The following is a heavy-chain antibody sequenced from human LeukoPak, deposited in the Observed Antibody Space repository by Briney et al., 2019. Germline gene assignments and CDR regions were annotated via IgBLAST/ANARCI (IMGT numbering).Heavy chain of an antibody. CDR2: ISSSGSTI. D-gene: IGHD5-12*01. CDR1: GFTFSDYY. Sequence: PGGSLRLSCAASGFTFSDYYMSWIRQAPGKGLEWVSYISSSGSTIYYADSVKGRFTISRDNAKNSLYLQMNSLRAEDTAVYYCARDVGTEWLPKSYYYYYYGMDVWGQGTTVTVSS. V-gene: IGHV3-11*04. J-gene: IGHJ6*02. CDR3: ARDVGTEWLPKSYYYYYYGMDV.